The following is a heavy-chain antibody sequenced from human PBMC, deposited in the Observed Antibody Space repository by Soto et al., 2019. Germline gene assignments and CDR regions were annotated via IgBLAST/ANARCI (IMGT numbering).Heavy chain of an antibody. Sequence: GSLRVSGAASVLTFSSYSMNWVRQAPGKGPEWVSSSSRSSSYICYADSVKGRFTIYRDNAKNSLYLQINSLRAEDTAVYYCARDKWLAIDYWGHGTLVTVSS. J-gene: IGHJ4*01. CDR1: VLTFSSYS. CDR2: SSRSSSYI. V-gene: IGHV3-21*01. D-gene: IGHD6-19*01. CDR3: ARDKWLAIDY.